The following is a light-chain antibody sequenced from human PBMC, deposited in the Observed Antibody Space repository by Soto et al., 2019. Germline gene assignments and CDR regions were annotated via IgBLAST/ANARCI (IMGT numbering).Light chain of an antibody. J-gene: IGKJ1*01. V-gene: IGKV1-39*01. Sequence: DIKMTQSPSSLSASVGDRVNSTLRTSQSISSYLNWYQQKPGKAPKLLIYAASSLQSGVPSRFSGSGSGTDFTLTISSLQPEDFATYYCQQSYSTSWTFGQGTKVEIK. CDR3: QQSYSTSWT. CDR2: AAS. CDR1: QSISSY.